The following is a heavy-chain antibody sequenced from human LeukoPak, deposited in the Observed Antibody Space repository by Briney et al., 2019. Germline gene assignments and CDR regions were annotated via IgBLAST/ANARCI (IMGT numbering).Heavy chain of an antibody. CDR2: IRYDGSNK. J-gene: IGHJ4*02. CDR3: ARDKTYSSSWYGQFDY. CDR1: GFTFSSYG. Sequence: GGSLRLSCAASGFTFSSYGMHWVRQAPGKGLEWVAFIRYDGSNKYYADSVKGRFTISRDNSKNTLYLQMNSLRAEDTAVYYCARDKTYSSSWYGQFDYWGQGTLVTVSS. D-gene: IGHD6-13*01. V-gene: IGHV3-30*02.